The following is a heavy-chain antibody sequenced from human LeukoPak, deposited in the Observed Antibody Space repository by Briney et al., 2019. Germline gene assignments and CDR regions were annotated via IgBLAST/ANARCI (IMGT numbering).Heavy chain of an antibody. Sequence: GGSLRLSCAASGFTVSSSYMSWVRQAPGKGLEWGSVIYNGGSTYYADSVKGRFTISRDNSKNTLYLQMNSLRAEDTAVYYCARVRHYYDSSDYYSSNWFDPWGQGTVVTVSS. J-gene: IGHJ5*02. V-gene: IGHV3-53*01. D-gene: IGHD3-22*01. CDR1: GFTVSSSY. CDR3: ARVRHYYDSSDYYSSNWFDP. CDR2: IYNGGST.